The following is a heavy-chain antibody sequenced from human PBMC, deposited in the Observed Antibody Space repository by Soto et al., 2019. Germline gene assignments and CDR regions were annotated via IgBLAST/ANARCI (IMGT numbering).Heavy chain of an antibody. CDR2: INPYNANS. V-gene: IGHV1-18*01. CDR1: GYSFSNYG. D-gene: IGHD5-12*01. CDR3: ARERLRGYDISGLPS. Sequence: QVQLVQSGADLRKPGASVKVSCKASGYSFSNYGINWVRQAPGQGLEWMGWINPYNANSNYAQKFEDRVTMTTATHTNTAFVDLKTLKADDTAIYYWARERLRGYDISGLPSWGEGNLVCVSS. J-gene: IGHJ5*02.